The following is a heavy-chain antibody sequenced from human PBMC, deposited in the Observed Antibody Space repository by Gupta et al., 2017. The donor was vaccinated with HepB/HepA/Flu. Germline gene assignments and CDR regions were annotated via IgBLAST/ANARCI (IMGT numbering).Heavy chain of an antibody. Sequence: QVQLVQSGAEVKKPGASVKVSCKVSGYTLTELSMHWVRQAPGKGLEWMGGFDPEDGETIYAQKFQGRVTMTEDTSTDTAYMERSSLRSEDTAVYYCATDRRDYYDSSGYYAGPFDYWGQGTLVTVSS. CDR3: ATDRRDYYDSSGYYAGPFDY. V-gene: IGHV1-24*01. CDR2: FDPEDGET. J-gene: IGHJ4*02. D-gene: IGHD3-22*01. CDR1: GYTLTELS.